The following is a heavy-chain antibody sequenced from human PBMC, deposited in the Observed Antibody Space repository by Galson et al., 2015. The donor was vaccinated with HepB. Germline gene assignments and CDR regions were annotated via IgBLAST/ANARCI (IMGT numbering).Heavy chain of an antibody. Sequence: SLRLSCAASGFTFSSYSMNWVRQAPGKGLEWVSYISSSSSTIYYADSVKGRFTISRDNAKNSLYLQMNSLRAEDTAVYYCARVGGDSGSYFDYWGQGTLVTVSS. D-gene: IGHD1-26*01. CDR1: GFTFSSYS. V-gene: IGHV3-48*04. CDR3: ARVGGDSGSYFDY. J-gene: IGHJ4*02. CDR2: ISSSSSTI.